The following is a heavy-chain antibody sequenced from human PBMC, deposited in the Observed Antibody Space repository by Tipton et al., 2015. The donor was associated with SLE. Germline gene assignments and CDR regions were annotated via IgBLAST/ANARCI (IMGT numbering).Heavy chain of an antibody. V-gene: IGHV4-61*02. CDR2: IYDEEGS. CDR3: ARVQAYEGFDP. Sequence: TLSLTCTVSGGPMGGTSSYWSWIRQPAGKRLEWIGRIYDEEGSDYSPSLRSRVALSVDFSKNQFSLRLRSVTAADTAVYFCARVQAYEGFDPWGQGTLVTVSS. J-gene: IGHJ5*02. D-gene: IGHD3-16*01. CDR1: GGPMGGTSSY.